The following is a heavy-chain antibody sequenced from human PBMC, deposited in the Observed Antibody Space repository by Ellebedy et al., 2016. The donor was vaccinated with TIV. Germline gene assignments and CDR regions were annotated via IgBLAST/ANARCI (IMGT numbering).Heavy chain of an antibody. CDR3: ARNTIERAAAGKTRPDYNYYYGVDV. Sequence: PGGSLRLSCKGSGYSFTSYWIGWVRQMPGKGLEWMGIIYPGDSDSRYSPSFQGQVTISANKSISTAYLQWSSLKASDTAMYYCARNTIERAAAGKTRPDYNYYYGVDVWGQGTTVTVSS. V-gene: IGHV5-51*01. J-gene: IGHJ6*02. CDR2: IYPGDSDS. D-gene: IGHD6-13*01. CDR1: GYSFTSYW.